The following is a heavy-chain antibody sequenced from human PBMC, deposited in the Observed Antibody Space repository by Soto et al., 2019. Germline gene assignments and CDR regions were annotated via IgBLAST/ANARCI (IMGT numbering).Heavy chain of an antibody. J-gene: IGHJ4*02. D-gene: IGHD6-13*01. CDR3: GSLYSRSWYCLDF. CDR1: GFTFSSQW. V-gene: IGHV3-74*01. Sequence: GGSLRLSCAASGFTFSSQWMHWVRQAPGKGLVWVSRINGDGSTTSYADSVKGRFTISRDNAKNTVYLQMNSLRAEDTAVYYCGSLYSRSWYCLDFWGQGTPVTVSS. CDR2: INGDGSTT.